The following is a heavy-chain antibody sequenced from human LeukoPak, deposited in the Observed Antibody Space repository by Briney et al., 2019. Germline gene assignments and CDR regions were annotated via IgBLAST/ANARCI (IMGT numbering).Heavy chain of an antibody. CDR1: GFTFDDYA. Sequence: GGSLRLSCAASGFTFDDYAMHWVRHTPGKGLEWVSGISWNSGSIGYADSVKGRFTISRDNAKNSLWLQINTLRAEDTAVYYCARVRGGEYTSSSGGFDYWGQGTLVTVSS. CDR2: ISWNSGSI. V-gene: IGHV3-9*01. J-gene: IGHJ4*02. CDR3: ARVRGGEYTSSSGGFDY. D-gene: IGHD6-6*01.